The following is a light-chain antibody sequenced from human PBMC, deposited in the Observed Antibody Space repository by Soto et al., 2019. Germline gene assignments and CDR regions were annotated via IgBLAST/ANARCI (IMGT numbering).Light chain of an antibody. CDR2: EVS. CDR1: SSDVGAYNY. Sequence: QSALTQPASVSGSPGQSITISRTGTSSDVGAYNYVSWYQQHPGKAPKLMIYEVSNRPSGVSDRFSGSRSGNTASLTISGLQAEDESDYYCSSYTSSSTGVFGGGTQLTVL. CDR3: SSYTSSSTGV. V-gene: IGLV2-14*01. J-gene: IGLJ7*01.